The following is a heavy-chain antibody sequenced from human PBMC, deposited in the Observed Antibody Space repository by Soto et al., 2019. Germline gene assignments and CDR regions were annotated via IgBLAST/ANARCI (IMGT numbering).Heavy chain of an antibody. Sequence: SETLSLTCTVSGGSVSSGAYYWSWIRQPPEKGLEWIGYIYYSGNTNYNPSLKSRVTISVDTSKNQFSLKLTSVTAANTAVYYCARAISTGYNILTGYYMDYWGQGSLVTVSS. J-gene: IGHJ4*02. D-gene: IGHD3-9*01. CDR3: ARAISTGYNILTGYYMDY. CDR2: IYYSGNT. CDR1: GGSVSSGAYY. V-gene: IGHV4-61*08.